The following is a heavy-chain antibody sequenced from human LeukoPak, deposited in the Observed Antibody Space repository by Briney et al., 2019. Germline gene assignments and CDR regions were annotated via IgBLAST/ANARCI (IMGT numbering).Heavy chain of an antibody. J-gene: IGHJ6*03. CDR3: AKAVTVRGSRYYYMDV. CDR1: GFTFSSYG. V-gene: IGHV3-23*01. CDR2: ISGSGGST. Sequence: PGGSLRLSCAASGFTFSSYGMSWVRQAPGKGLEWVSAISGSGGSTYYADSVKGRFTISRDNSKNTLYLQMNSLRAGDTAVYYCAKAVTVRGSRYYYMDVWGKGTTVTISS. D-gene: IGHD3-10*01.